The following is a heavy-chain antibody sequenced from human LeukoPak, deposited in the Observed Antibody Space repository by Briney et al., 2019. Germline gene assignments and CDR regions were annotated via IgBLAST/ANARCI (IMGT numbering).Heavy chain of an antibody. V-gene: IGHV1-69*04. CDR1: GGTFSSYA. Sequence: SVKVSCKASGGTFSSYAISWVRHAPGQGLEWMGRIIPILGIANYAQKFQGRVTITADKSTSTAYMELRSLRSEDTAVYYCARSGGWPSRNYYGMDVWGQGTTVTVSS. D-gene: IGHD6-19*01. J-gene: IGHJ6*02. CDR2: IIPILGIA. CDR3: ARSGGWPSRNYYGMDV.